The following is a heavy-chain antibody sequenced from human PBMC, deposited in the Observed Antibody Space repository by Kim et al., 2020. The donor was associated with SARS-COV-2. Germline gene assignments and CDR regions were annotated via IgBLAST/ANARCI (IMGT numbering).Heavy chain of an antibody. Sequence: ASVKVSCKASGYTFTSYAMNWVRQAPGQGLEWMGWINTNTGNPTYAQGFTGRFVFSLDTSVSTAYLQISSLKAEDTAVYYCARGVLGITMVRGVSAFDIWGQGTMVTVSS. CDR1: GYTFTSYA. CDR3: ARGVLGITMVRGVSAFDI. V-gene: IGHV7-4-1*02. J-gene: IGHJ3*02. D-gene: IGHD3-10*01. CDR2: INTNTGNP.